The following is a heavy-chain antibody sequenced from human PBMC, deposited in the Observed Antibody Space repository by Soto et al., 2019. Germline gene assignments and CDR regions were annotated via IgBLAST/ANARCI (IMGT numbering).Heavy chain of an antibody. CDR1: GYTFTTYW. V-gene: IGHV5-51*01. J-gene: IGHJ4*02. Sequence: PGESLKISCKGSGYTFTTYWIGWVRQMPGKGLEWMGIIYPGDSDTTYSPSFQGQVTISADKSISTAYLQWNSLKASDSEMYYCGRLASSYYFDYWGQGTLVTVSS. CDR3: GRLASSYYFDY. CDR2: IYPGDSDT. D-gene: IGHD2-15*01.